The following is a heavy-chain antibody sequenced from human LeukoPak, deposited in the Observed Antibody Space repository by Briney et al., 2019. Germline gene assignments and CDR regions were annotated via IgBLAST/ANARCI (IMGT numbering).Heavy chain of an antibody. V-gene: IGHV3-23*01. CDR2: ISGSGSST. Sequence: PGGSLRLSCAASGFTFSSYAMSWVRQAPGKGLGWVSPISGSGSSTYYADSVKGRFTISRDNSKNTLYLQMSSLRAEDTAVYYCAKGVAVASPYYFDYWGQGTLVTVSS. D-gene: IGHD6-19*01. J-gene: IGHJ4*02. CDR1: GFTFSSYA. CDR3: AKGVAVASPYYFDY.